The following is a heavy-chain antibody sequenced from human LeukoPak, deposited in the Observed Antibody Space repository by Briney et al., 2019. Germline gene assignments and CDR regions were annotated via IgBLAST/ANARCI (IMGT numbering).Heavy chain of an antibody. CDR3: ATSAGDYRAGHYYYMGV. J-gene: IGHJ6*03. CDR2: INPNTAGT. D-gene: IGHD4-11*01. CDR1: GYSFTGYY. V-gene: IGHV1-2*02. Sequence: ASVKVSCKASGYSFTGYYFHWVRQAPGQGLEWMGWINPNTAGTNYAQKFLGGVTLTWDTSISTAYMELNRLTSDDTAVYYCATSAGDYRAGHYYYMGVWGKGTSVTVSS.